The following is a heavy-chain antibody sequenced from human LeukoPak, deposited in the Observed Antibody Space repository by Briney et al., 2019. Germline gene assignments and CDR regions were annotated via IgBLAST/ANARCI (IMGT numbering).Heavy chain of an antibody. D-gene: IGHD2-2*01. CDR3: ASYCSSTSCYAFRFDP. Sequence: PGGSLRLFCAASGFTFSSYAMSWVRQAPGKGLEWVSAISGSGGSTYYADSVKGRFTISRDNSKNTLYLQMNSLRAEDTAVYYCASYCSSTSCYAFRFDPWGQGTLVTVSS. CDR1: GFTFSSYA. CDR2: ISGSGGST. J-gene: IGHJ5*02. V-gene: IGHV3-23*01.